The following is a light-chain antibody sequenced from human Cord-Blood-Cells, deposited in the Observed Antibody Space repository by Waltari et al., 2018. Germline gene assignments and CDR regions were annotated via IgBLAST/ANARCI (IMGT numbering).Light chain of an antibody. Sequence: QSALTHPASVSGSPGQSLPISCTGTSSDVGGSPYVSWYQHHPGKAPKLMIYDVSNRPSGVSNRFSGSKSGNTASLTISGLQAEDEADYYCSSYTSSSTLVFGGGTKLTVL. CDR1: SSDVGGSPY. CDR2: DVS. V-gene: IGLV2-14*03. J-gene: IGLJ2*01. CDR3: SSYTSSSTLV.